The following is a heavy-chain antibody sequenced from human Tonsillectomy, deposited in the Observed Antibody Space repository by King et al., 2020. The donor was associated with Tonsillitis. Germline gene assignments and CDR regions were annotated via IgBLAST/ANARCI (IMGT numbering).Heavy chain of an antibody. Sequence: VQLVESGGGVVQPGRSLRLSCAASGFTFSRYPMHWVRQAPGKGLESVAVISNDGSNEYYADSVKGRFTISRDNSKDTLYLQMNSLRTEDTTVYYCASGRGSSGYDPLDYWGQGTLVIVSS. V-gene: IGHV3-30-3*01. CDR3: ASGRGSSGYDPLDY. J-gene: IGHJ4*02. CDR2: ISNDGSNE. D-gene: IGHD3-22*01. CDR1: GFTFSRYP.